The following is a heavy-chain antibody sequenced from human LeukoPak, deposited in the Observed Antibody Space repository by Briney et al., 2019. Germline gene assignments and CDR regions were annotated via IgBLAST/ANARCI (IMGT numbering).Heavy chain of an antibody. Sequence: PGGSLRLSCAASGFSFTNYAMSWVRQAPGKGLEWVANIKQDGSEKYYVDSVKGRFTISRDNAKNSLYLQMNSLRAEDTAVYYCARGGSGYYRSGGFDYWGQGTLVTVSS. CDR3: ARGGSGYYRSGGFDY. J-gene: IGHJ4*02. V-gene: IGHV3-7*04. D-gene: IGHD3-3*01. CDR1: GFSFTNYA. CDR2: IKQDGSEK.